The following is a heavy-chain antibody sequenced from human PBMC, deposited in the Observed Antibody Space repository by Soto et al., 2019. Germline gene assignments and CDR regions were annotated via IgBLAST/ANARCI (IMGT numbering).Heavy chain of an antibody. CDR2: ISAYNGNT. CDR3: ARDKPLTIFVVVDIPFDY. J-gene: IGHJ4*02. D-gene: IGHD3-3*01. V-gene: IGHV1-18*04. CDR1: GYTFTSYG. Sequence: ASVKVSCKASGYTFTSYGISWVRQAPGQGLEWMGWISAYNGNTNYAQKLQGRVTMTTDTSTSTAYMELRSLRSDDTAVYYCARDKPLTIFVVVDIPFDYWGQGTLVTV.